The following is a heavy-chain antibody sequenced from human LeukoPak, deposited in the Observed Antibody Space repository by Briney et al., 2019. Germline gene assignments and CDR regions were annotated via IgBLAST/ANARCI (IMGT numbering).Heavy chain of an antibody. D-gene: IGHD2-21*02. CDR2: IREDGSEN. J-gene: IGHJ5*02. CDR1: GFTLSDFW. V-gene: IGHV3-7*03. CDR3: AKDPARTYCGGDCYPAGNWFDP. Sequence: PGGSLRLSCAASGFTLSDFWMSWVRQAPGKGLEWVANIREDGSENNYVDSVKGRFTISRDNAKNSLSLQMNSLRAEDTAVYYCAKDPARTYCGGDCYPAGNWFDPWGQGTLVTVSS.